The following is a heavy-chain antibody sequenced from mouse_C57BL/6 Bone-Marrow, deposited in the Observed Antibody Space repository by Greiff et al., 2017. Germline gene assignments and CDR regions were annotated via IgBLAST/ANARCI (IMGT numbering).Heavy chain of an antibody. J-gene: IGHJ4*01. Sequence: QVQLQQPGAELVMPGASVKLSCKASGYNFTSYWMHWVKQRPGQGLEWIGEIDPSDSYTNYNQKFKGKSTLTVDKSSSTAYMQLSSLTSEDSAVYYCARSIGVGAMDYWGQGTSVTVSS. CDR1: GYNFTSYW. CDR3: ARSIGVGAMDY. CDR2: IDPSDSYT. V-gene: IGHV1-69*01.